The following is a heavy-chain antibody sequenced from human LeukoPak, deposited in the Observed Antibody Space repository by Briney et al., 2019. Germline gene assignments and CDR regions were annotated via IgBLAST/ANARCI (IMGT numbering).Heavy chain of an antibody. V-gene: IGHV3-66*02. CDR1: GFTVSSNY. CDR2: IYSGGST. D-gene: IGHD5-18*01. CDR3: AREKGYNFDY. Sequence: GGSLRLSCAASGFTVSSNYMSWVRQAPGKGLEWVSVIYSGGSTYYADSVKGRFIISRDNSKNTLYLQMSSLRAEDTAVYYCAREKGYNFDYWGQGTLVTVSS. J-gene: IGHJ4*02.